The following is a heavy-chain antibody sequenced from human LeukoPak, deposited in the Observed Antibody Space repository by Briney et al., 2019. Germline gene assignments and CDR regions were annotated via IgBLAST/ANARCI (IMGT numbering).Heavy chain of an antibody. J-gene: IGHJ3*02. Sequence: SETLSLTCTVSGGSISSSSYYWGWIRQPPGKGLEWIGSIYYSGSTYYNPSLKSRVTISVDTSKNQISLRLSSVTAADTAVYYCARHKGSKASDDAFDIWGQGTMVTVSS. CDR2: IYYSGST. CDR1: GGSISSSSYY. CDR3: ARHKGSKASDDAFDI. D-gene: IGHD3-10*01. V-gene: IGHV4-39*01.